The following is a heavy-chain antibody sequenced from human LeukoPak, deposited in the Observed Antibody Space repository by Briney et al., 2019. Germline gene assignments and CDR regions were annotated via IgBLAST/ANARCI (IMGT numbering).Heavy chain of an antibody. CDR2: ISGSVGST. CDR3: AKSRILMVYADY. V-gene: IGHV3-23*01. J-gene: IGHJ4*02. CDR1: GFTFSSYA. D-gene: IGHD2-8*01. Sequence: GGSLRLSCAAPGFTFSSYAMSWVRQAPGKGLEWVSGISGSVGSTYYAASVKGRFTISRDNSKNTLYLQMNSLRAEDTAVYFCAKSRILMVYADYWGQGTLLTVSS.